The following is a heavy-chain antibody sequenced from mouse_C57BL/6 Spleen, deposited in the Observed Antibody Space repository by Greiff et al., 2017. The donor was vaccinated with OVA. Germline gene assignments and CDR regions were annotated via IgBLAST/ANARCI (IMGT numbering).Heavy chain of an antibody. Sequence: EVKVVESEGGLVQPGSSMKLSCTASGFTFSDYYMAWVRQVPEKGLEWVANINYDGSSTYYLDSLKSRFIISRDNAKNILYLQMSSLKSEDTATYYCARDRRGNYAMDYWGQGTSVTVSS. CDR3: ARDRRGNYAMDY. D-gene: IGHD1-1*02. J-gene: IGHJ4*01. CDR2: INYDGSST. V-gene: IGHV5-16*01. CDR1: GFTFSDYY.